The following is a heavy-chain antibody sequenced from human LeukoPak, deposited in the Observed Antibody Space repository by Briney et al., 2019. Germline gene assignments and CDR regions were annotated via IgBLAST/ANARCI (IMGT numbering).Heavy chain of an antibody. CDR2: ISSSGTYT. CDR1: GFTFSDYS. D-gene: IGHD1-26*01. V-gene: IGHV3-21*01. Sequence: GGSLRLSCAASGFTFSDYSMNWVRQAPETGLEWVSSISSSGTYTYYADSVKGRFTISRDNAKNSLYLQMNSLRAEDTAVYYCTREVSGSSYFDYWGQGTLVTVSS. CDR3: TREVSGSSYFDY. J-gene: IGHJ4*02.